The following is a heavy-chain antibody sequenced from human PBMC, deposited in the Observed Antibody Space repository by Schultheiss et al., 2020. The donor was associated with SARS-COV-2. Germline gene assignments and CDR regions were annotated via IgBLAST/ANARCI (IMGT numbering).Heavy chain of an antibody. D-gene: IGHD3-22*01. V-gene: IGHV4-59*12. J-gene: IGHJ4*02. CDR3: ARDSSGYYSPYYFDY. CDR2: IYHSGST. Sequence: SETLSLTCTVSAGSISSYYWSWIRQPPGKGLEWIGYIYHSGSTYYNPSLKSRVTISVDTSKNQFSLKLSSVTAADTAVYYCARDSSGYYSPYYFDYWGQGTLVTVSS. CDR1: AGSISSYY.